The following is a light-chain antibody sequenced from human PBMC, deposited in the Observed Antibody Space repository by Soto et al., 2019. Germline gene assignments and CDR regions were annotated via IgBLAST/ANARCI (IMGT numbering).Light chain of an antibody. CDR1: QNIVTNY. CDR2: GAS. J-gene: IGKJ1*01. CDR3: QQYGASLWT. Sequence: EIVLTQSPVTLSLSPGERATLSCRASQNIVTNYLAWYHQRPGQAPRPLMFGASRRATGIPDRFSGSGSGTDFTLTINRLEPEDSGVYYCQQYGASLWTFGRGTKVEIK. V-gene: IGKV3-20*01.